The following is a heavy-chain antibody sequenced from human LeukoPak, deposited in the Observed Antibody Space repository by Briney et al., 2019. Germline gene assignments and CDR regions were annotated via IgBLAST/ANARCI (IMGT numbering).Heavy chain of an antibody. CDR3: ASGYCSSTSCYRYFDY. CDR2: IYSGGST. V-gene: IGHV3-53*01. Sequence: GGSLRLSCAASGFTVSSNYMSWVRQAPGKGLEWVSVIYSGGSTYYADSVKGRFTISRDNSKNTLYLQMNSLRAEDTAVYYCASGYCSSTSCYRYFDYWGQGTLVTVSS. CDR1: GFTVSSNY. J-gene: IGHJ4*02. D-gene: IGHD2-2*01.